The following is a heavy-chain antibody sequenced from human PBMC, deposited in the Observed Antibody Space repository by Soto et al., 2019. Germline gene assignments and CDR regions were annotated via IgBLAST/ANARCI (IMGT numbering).Heavy chain of an antibody. J-gene: IGHJ4*02. V-gene: IGHV4-30-2*01. Sequence: QLQLQESGSGLVKPSQTLSLTCAVSGGSISSGGYSWSWIRQPPGKGLEWIGYIYHSGSTYHNPYPXSXVXIXXDRSKNQFSLKLSSVTAADTAVYYCARATVTRLDYWGQGTLVTVSS. CDR2: IYHSGST. CDR3: ARATVTRLDY. D-gene: IGHD4-17*01. CDR1: GGSISSGGYS.